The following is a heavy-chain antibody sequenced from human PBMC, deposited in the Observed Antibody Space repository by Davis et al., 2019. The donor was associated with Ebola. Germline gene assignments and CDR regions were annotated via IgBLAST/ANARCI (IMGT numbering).Heavy chain of an antibody. CDR2: IYPGDSDT. CDR1: GHSFSSDW. CDR3: ARQASLYGAIDY. Sequence: GESLKISCKGSGHSFSSDWIGWVRQMPGKGLEWMGIIYPGDSDTRYSPSFQGQVTISADKSISTAYLQWSSLKASDTAMYYCARQASLYGAIDYWGQGTLVTVSS. V-gene: IGHV5-51*01. J-gene: IGHJ4*02. D-gene: IGHD4/OR15-4a*01.